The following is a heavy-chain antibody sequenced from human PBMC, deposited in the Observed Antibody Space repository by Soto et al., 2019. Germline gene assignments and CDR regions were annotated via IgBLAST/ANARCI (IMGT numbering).Heavy chain of an antibody. V-gene: IGHV3-21*06. Sequence: GGSLRLSCAASGFTFSTHSMNWVRQAPGKGPEWVSSINDKSNYIFYADSVKGRFTISRDNAKNSLYLQMNSLSDDDTAVYYCATFPNYYGGWGQGTLVTVSS. J-gene: IGHJ4*02. CDR2: INDKSNYI. CDR1: GFTFSTHS. CDR3: ATFPNYYGG.